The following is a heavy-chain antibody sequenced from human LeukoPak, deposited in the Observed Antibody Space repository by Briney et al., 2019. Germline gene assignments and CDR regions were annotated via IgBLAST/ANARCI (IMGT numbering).Heavy chain of an antibody. V-gene: IGHV4-34*01. D-gene: IGHD1-20*01. CDR2: INHSGST. J-gene: IGHJ6*02. Sequence: SETLSLTCAVYGGSFSGYYWSWIRQPPGKGLEWIGEINHSGSTNYNPSLKSRVTISVDTSKNQFSLKLSSVTAADTAVYYCARGRSASADNWNYYYYGMDVWGQGTTVTVSS. CDR1: GGSFSGYY. CDR3: ARGRSASADNWNYYYYGMDV.